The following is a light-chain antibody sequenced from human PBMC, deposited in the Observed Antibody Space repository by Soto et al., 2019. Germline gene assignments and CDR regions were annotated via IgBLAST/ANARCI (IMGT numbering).Light chain of an antibody. Sequence: EIVMTQSPATLSVSPGERATLSCRASQSVRSNLAWYQQKPGQAPRLLIYGASTRATDIPARFSGSGSGTDFTLTISNLQSEDFAVYYCQQYKNWPPITFGQGTRLEIK. CDR2: GAS. J-gene: IGKJ5*01. V-gene: IGKV3-15*01. CDR1: QSVRSN. CDR3: QQYKNWPPIT.